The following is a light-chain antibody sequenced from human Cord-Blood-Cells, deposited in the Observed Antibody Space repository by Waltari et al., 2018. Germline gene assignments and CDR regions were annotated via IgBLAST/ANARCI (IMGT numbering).Light chain of an antibody. CDR2: AAS. J-gene: IGKJ1*01. CDR3: QQSYSTPRT. Sequence: IHMTQSPSSLSASVGDRVTITCRASQSISSYFNWYQQKPGKAPKLLIYAASSLQSGVPSRFSGSGSGTDFTLTISSLQPEDFATYYCQQSYSTPRTFGQGTKVEIK. V-gene: IGKV1-39*01. CDR1: QSISSY.